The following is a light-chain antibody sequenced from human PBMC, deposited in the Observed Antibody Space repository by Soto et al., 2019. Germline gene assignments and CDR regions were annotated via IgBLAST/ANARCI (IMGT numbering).Light chain of an antibody. J-gene: IGLJ1*01. CDR2: EVT. Sequence: QSALTQPASVSGSPGQSITISCTGTSSDIGSYRYVSWYQQHPGRAPKLIISEVTHRPSGVSDRFSGSKSGNTASLTISGLQTEDEAYYYCSSYSNAITLIVFGSGTKAPS. CDR1: SSDIGSYRY. V-gene: IGLV2-14*01. CDR3: SSYSNAITLIV.